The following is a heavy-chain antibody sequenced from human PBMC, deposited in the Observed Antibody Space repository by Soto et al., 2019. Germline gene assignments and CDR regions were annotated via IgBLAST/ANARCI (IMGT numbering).Heavy chain of an antibody. J-gene: IGHJ4*02. V-gene: IGHV3-23*01. D-gene: IGHD6-6*01. CDR3: AKGIGVRPGTFDY. Sequence: PGGSLRLSCVASGFTFTSYAMGWVRQAPGKGLEWVSGIGGSGGSTYYTDSVKGRFTISRDNSKNMLYLQMNSLSAEDTAVYYCAKGIGVRPGTFDYWGQETPVTVSS. CDR2: IGGSGGST. CDR1: GFTFTSYA.